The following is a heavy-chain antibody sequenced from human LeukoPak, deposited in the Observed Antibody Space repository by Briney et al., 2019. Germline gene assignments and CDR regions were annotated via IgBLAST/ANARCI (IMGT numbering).Heavy chain of an antibody. CDR1: GFTVSSNY. V-gene: IGHV3-53*01. Sequence: GVSLRLSCAASGFTVSSNYMSWVRQAPGKGLEWVSVIYNSGGTYYADSVKGRFTISRDNSKNTLYLQMNSLRAEDTAVYYCARDVRYCSGGSCSSWGPGTLVTVSS. CDR2: IYNSGGT. D-gene: IGHD2-15*01. J-gene: IGHJ4*02. CDR3: ARDVRYCSGGSCSS.